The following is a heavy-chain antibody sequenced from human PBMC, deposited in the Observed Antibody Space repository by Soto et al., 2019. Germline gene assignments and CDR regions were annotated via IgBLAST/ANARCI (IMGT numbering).Heavy chain of an antibody. CDR2: ISAYNGNT. CDR3: ARVPYYYDSSGYSPNFDY. Sequence: GASVKVSCKASGYTFTSYGISWVRQAPGQGLEWMGWISAYNGNTNYAQKLQGRVTMTTDTSTSTAYMELRSLRSDDTAVYYCARVPYYYDSSGYSPNFDYWGQGTLVTVSS. V-gene: IGHV1-18*04. CDR1: GYTFTSYG. D-gene: IGHD3-22*01. J-gene: IGHJ4*02.